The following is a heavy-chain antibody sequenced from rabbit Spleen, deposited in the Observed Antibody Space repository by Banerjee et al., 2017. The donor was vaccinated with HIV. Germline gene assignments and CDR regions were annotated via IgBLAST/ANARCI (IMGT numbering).Heavy chain of an antibody. CDR1: GVSFTSNYY. D-gene: IGHD8-1*01. CDR3: ARDTGSSFSTYGMDL. V-gene: IGHV1S40*01. Sequence: QSLEESGGDLVKPGASLTLTCTASGVSFTSNYYMCWVRQAPGKGLEWIACIYPGSSGSTYYATWAKGRFTISKTSSTTVTLQMTSLTAADTATYFCARDTGSSFSTYGMDLWGQGTLVTVS. J-gene: IGHJ6*01. CDR2: IYPGSSGST.